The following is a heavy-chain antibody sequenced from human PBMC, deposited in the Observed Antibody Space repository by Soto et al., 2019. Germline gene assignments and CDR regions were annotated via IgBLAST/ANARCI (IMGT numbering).Heavy chain of an antibody. V-gene: IGHV1-18*01. CDR1: GYTFANNG. Sequence: QVQLVQSGVEVKMPGASVKLACKASGYTFANNGLTWVRQVPGQGLEWIGWVSGYNRNTNYAQKFEDRVIMTTDTSTSTAFMQLRSLRPDDTGIHFCARERQWEPVIYWGQGTLLTVSP. CDR2: VSGYNRNT. J-gene: IGHJ4*02. CDR3: ARERQWEPVIY. D-gene: IGHD1-26*01.